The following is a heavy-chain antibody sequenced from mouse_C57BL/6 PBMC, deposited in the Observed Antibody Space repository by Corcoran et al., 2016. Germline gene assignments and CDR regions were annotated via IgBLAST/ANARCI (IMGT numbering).Heavy chain of an antibody. J-gene: IGHJ1*03. V-gene: IGHV14-1*01. Sequence: EVQLQQSGAELVRPGASVKLSCTASGFNIKDYYMHWVKQRPEQGLEWIGRIDPEDGDTEYAPKFQGKATMTADTSSNTAYLQLSSLTSEDTAVYYCTTPYYGSSYRYFDVWGTGTTVTVSS. D-gene: IGHD1-1*01. CDR1: GFNIKDYY. CDR2: IDPEDGDT. CDR3: TTPYYGSSYRYFDV.